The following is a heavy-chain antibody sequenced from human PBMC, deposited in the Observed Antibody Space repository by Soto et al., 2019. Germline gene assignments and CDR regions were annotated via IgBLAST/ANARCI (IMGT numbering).Heavy chain of an antibody. Sequence: QVQLVQSGAEVKKPGASVKVSCTFTSYDINWVRQATGQGLEWMGWMNPNSGNTRYAQKFQGRVTMTRNTSNFTAHTELSSLRSEDTAVYYCARGPGSSDWRFSYYYMDVWGQGTTVTVSS. CDR2: MNPNSGNT. V-gene: IGHV1-8*01. CDR3: ARGPGSSDWRFSYYYMDV. CDR1: FTSYD. J-gene: IGHJ6*02. D-gene: IGHD6-19*01.